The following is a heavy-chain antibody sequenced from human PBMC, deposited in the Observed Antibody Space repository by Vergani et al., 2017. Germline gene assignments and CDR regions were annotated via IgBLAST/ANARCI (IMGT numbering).Heavy chain of an antibody. CDR2: IKEDGSEK. CDR1: GFTLSRFW. CDR3: ARVEGYSGIY. V-gene: IGHV3-7*01. D-gene: IGHD5-12*01. Sequence: EVQLVESGGGLVQPGGSLRLSCAASGFTLSRFWMSWVRQSAGKGLEWVANIKEDGSEKLYLDSVRGRFVISRENEKNSLYLKLNSLSAEDTAVYYCARVEGYSGIYWGQGTLVIVSS. J-gene: IGHJ4*02.